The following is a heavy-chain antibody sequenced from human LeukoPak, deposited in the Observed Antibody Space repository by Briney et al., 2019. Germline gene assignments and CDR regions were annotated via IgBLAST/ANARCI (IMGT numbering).Heavy chain of an antibody. J-gene: IGHJ6*03. CDR2: IIPIFGTA. D-gene: IGHD4-11*01. V-gene: IGHV1-69*05. CDR1: GGTFSSYA. Sequence: GSSVKVSCKASGGTFSSYAISWVRQAPGQGLEWMGGIIPIFGTANYAQKFQGRVTITTDESTSTAYMELSSLRSEDTAVYYCARVNSNYGIGYYYYMDVWGKGTTVTVSS. CDR3: ARVNSNYGIGYYYYMDV.